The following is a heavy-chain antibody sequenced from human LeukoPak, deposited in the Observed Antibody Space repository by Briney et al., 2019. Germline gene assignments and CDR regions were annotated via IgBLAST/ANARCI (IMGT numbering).Heavy chain of an antibody. D-gene: IGHD2-15*01. J-gene: IGHJ3*02. CDR3: ARDPGSSVGIVVVQHATDAFDI. Sequence: ASVKVSCKASGYTFTSYGISWVRQAPGQGLEWMGWISAYNGNTNYAQKLQGRVTITADESTSTVYMELTSLTSEDTAIYYCARDPGSSVGIVVVQHATDAFDIWGQGTMVTVSS. V-gene: IGHV1-18*01. CDR2: ISAYNGNT. CDR1: GYTFTSYG.